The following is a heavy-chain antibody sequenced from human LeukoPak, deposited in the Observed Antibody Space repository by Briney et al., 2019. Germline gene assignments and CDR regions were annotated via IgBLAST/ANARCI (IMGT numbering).Heavy chain of an antibody. CDR1: GFTFSSYW. J-gene: IGHJ4*02. D-gene: IGHD1-26*01. V-gene: IGHV3-7*01. CDR2: IKQDGSEK. Sequence: GGSLTLSCAASGFTFSSYWMSWVRQAPGKGLEWVANIKQDGSEKYYVDSVKGRFTISRDNAKNSLYLQMNSLRAEDTAVYYCARDKVVGATIFDYWGQGTLVTVSS. CDR3: ARDKVVGATIFDY.